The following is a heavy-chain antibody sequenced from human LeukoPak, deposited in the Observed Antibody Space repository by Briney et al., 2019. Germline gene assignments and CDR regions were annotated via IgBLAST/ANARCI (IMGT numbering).Heavy chain of an antibody. V-gene: IGHV3-7*04. CDR3: ARETDGFDY. J-gene: IGHJ4*02. Sequence: GGSLRLSCAASGFTISNFWMHWVRQAPGKGLEWVANIKQDGSEKYYVDSVKGRFTISRDNANNSLYLQMNSLRAEDTAMYYCARETDGFDYWGQGTLVTVSS. D-gene: IGHD2-21*02. CDR2: IKQDGSEK. CDR1: GFTISNFW.